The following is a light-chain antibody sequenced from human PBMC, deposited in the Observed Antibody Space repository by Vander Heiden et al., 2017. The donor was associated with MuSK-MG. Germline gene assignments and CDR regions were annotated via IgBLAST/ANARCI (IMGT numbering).Light chain of an antibody. V-gene: IGLV1-40*01. CDR2: GNI. J-gene: IGLJ1*01. CDR1: SSNIGAGYD. Sequence: HSVLTQPPSLSAPPGQGVTISCTGSSSNIGAGYDVHWYQQGPGAAPKLLICGNINRPSGVPDRFSGSKSGASASLAITGLQPEDEADYYCQSHDSSLSAYVFGTGTKVTVL. CDR3: QSHDSSLSAYV.